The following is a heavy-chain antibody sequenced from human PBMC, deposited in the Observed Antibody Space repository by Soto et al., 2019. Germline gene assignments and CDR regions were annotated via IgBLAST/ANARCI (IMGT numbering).Heavy chain of an antibody. CDR3: ARGWGSGVFDY. Sequence: QLQLQQWGAGLLKPSETLSLTCAVYGGSFSGYYWNWIRQPPGKGLEWIGEINHSGSTNYNPSLKSRVTISVDTSKNQSSLKLSSVTAADTAVYYCARGWGSGVFDYWGQGTLVTVSS. CDR1: GGSFSGYY. V-gene: IGHV4-34*01. J-gene: IGHJ4*02. D-gene: IGHD6-19*01. CDR2: INHSGST.